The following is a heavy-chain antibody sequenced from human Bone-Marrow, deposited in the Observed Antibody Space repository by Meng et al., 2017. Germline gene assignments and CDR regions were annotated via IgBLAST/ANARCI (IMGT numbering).Heavy chain of an antibody. V-gene: IGHV1-18*04. CDR3: AREGGSYYPDY. Sequence: QVLLGQSGAEGKKPGASGTVSCKASCYTFTTYGISWVRQAPGQGLEWMGWISGYNGNTKYEQKLQGRVTMTTDTSTSTAYMELRSLRSDDTAVYYCAREGGSYYPDYWGQGTLVTVSS. D-gene: IGHD1-26*01. J-gene: IGHJ4*02. CDR2: ISGYNGNT. CDR1: CYTFTTYG.